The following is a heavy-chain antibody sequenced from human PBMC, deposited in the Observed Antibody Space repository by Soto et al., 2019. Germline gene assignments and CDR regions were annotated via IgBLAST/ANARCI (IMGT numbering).Heavy chain of an antibody. CDR3: ARPATTVTTKICGMDV. J-gene: IGHJ6*02. CDR2: INPSGGST. CDR1: GYTFTSYY. D-gene: IGHD4-17*01. Sequence: QVQLVQSGAEVKKPGASVKVSCKASGYTFTSYYMHWVRQAPGQGLEWMGIINPSGGSTSYAQKFQGRITMTRHTSTSTVYTKLSSGRCEDTAVYYCARPATTVTTKICGMDVWGQGTTVTVSS. V-gene: IGHV1-46*01.